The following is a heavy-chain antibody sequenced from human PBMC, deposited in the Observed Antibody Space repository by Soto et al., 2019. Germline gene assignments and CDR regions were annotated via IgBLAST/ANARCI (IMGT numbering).Heavy chain of an antibody. CDR1: GASISGFY. CDR3: VRDGTKTLRDWFDP. Sequence: SETLSLTCTVSGASISGFYWSWIRKSAGKGLEWIGRIYATGTTDYNPSLHSRIMMSVDTSRKQFSLKLRSVTAADTALYYCVRDGTKTLRDWFDPWGQGISVTVSS. V-gene: IGHV4-4*07. D-gene: IGHD1-1*01. J-gene: IGHJ5*02. CDR2: IYATGTT.